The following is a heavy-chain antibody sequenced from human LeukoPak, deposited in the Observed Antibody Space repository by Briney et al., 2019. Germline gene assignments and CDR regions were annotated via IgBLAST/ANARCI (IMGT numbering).Heavy chain of an antibody. V-gene: IGHV3-30-3*01. CDR3: ARVRGDYDFWSGYPPADGSLDY. CDR2: ISYDGSNK. Sequence: GGSLRLSCAASGFTFSSYAMHWVRQAPGKGLEWVAVISYDGSNKYYADSVKGRFTISRDNSKNTLYLQMNSLRAEDTAVYYCARVRGDYDFWSGYPPADGSLDYWGQGSLVTVSS. J-gene: IGHJ4*02. D-gene: IGHD3-3*01. CDR1: GFTFSSYA.